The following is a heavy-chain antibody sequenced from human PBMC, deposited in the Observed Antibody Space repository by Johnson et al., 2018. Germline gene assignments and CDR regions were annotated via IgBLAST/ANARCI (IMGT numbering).Heavy chain of an antibody. J-gene: IGHJ1*01. Sequence: QVHLVQAGGGVVQPGRSLRLSCGASGFTFSNFGMHWVRQAPGKGLEWVADISYDGRNKNYADSVKGRFAISRDNSKNPLYVQMDSLRAEDTALYYCAKDEGGSNAGYFQHWGQGTLVIVSS. CDR3: AKDEGGSNAGYFQH. CDR2: ISYDGRNK. D-gene: IGHD2-8*01. CDR1: GFTFSNFG. V-gene: IGHV3-30*18.